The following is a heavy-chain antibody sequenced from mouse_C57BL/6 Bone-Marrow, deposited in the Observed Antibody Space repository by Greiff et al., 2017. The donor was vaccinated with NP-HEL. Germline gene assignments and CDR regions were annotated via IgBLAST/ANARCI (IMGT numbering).Heavy chain of an antibody. D-gene: IGHD1-1*01. CDR3: ARESYYYGFAY. CDR2: ISGGGGNS. CDR1: GFTFSSYS. Sequence: DVMLVESGGGLVKPGGSLKLSCAASGFTFSSYSMSWVRQTPEKRLEWVATISGGGGNSYYTDSVKGRFTITIDNAKNTLYLQMSSLSSEDTALYYCARESYYYGFAYWGQGTLVTVSA. V-gene: IGHV5-9*01. J-gene: IGHJ3*01.